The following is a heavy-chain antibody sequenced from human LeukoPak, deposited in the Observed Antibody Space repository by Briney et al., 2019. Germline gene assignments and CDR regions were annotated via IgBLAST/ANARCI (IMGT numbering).Heavy chain of an antibody. Sequence: GGSLRLSCAAFGFTFSSYGMHWVRQTPGKGLEWVAFIRHDGSYQQYADSVKGRFTVSRDNSKDTVYLQMNSLRTEDTAVYYCAKNRDSSDYPRDFDFWGQGALVTVSS. CDR2: IRHDGSYQ. V-gene: IGHV3-30*02. CDR3: AKNRDSSDYPRDFDF. CDR1: GFTFSSYG. J-gene: IGHJ4*02. D-gene: IGHD3-22*01.